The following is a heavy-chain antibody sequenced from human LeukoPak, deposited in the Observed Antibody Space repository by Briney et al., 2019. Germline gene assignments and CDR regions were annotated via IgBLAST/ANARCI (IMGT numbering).Heavy chain of an antibody. J-gene: IGHJ6*02. CDR2: IYYSGST. D-gene: IGHD2-2*01. CDR3: ARDRSPTAAEYGMDV. Sequence: SETLSLTCTVSGGSISSTSYYWGWIRQPPGKGLEWIGNIYYSGSTYYNPSLKSRVTISIDTSKKQFSLKLSSVTAADTAVYYCARDRSPTAAEYGMDVWGQGTTVTVSS. V-gene: IGHV4-39*02. CDR1: GGSISSTSYY.